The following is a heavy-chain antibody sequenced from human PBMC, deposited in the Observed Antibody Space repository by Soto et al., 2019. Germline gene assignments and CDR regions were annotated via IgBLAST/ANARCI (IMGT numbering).Heavy chain of an antibody. J-gene: IGHJ4*02. CDR3: VRGRRYDSSAYGY. CDR2: INHSGST. CDR1: GGSFSGYY. Sequence: QVQLQQWGAGLLKPSETLSLTCAVYGGSFSGYYWSWIRQPPGKGLEWIGEINHSGSTNYNPSLKSRVTISVDTSKNQFSLKLSSVTAADTAVYYCVRGRRYDSSAYGYWGQGTLVTVSS. V-gene: IGHV4-34*01. D-gene: IGHD3-22*01.